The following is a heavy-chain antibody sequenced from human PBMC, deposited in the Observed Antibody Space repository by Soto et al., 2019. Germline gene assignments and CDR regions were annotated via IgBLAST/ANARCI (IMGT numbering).Heavy chain of an antibody. CDR1: GGSFSGYY. CDR2: INHSGST. J-gene: IGHJ5*02. CDR3: ARANLLGYCSGGSCYDSGPTPNWFDP. Sequence: QVQLQQWGAGLLKPSETLSLTCAVYGGSFSGYYWSWIRQPPGKGLEWMGEINHSGSTNYNPSLKSRVTISGDTPKYQFSLKLSSVTAADTAVYYCARANLLGYCSGGSCYDSGPTPNWFDPWGQGTLVTVSS. V-gene: IGHV4-34*01. D-gene: IGHD2-15*01.